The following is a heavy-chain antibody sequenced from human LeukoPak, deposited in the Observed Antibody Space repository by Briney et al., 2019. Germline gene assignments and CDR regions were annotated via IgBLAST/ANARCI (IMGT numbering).Heavy chain of an antibody. D-gene: IGHD6-13*01. CDR2: ISSSSSTI. CDR1: GFTFSSYS. Sequence: PGGSLRLSCAASGFTFSSYSMNWVRQAPGKGLEWVSYISSSSSTIYYADSVKGRFTISRDNSKNTLYLQMNSLRAEDTAVYYCAKASSSWYGPFDYWGQGTLVTVSS. V-gene: IGHV3-48*01. CDR3: AKASSSWYGPFDY. J-gene: IGHJ4*02.